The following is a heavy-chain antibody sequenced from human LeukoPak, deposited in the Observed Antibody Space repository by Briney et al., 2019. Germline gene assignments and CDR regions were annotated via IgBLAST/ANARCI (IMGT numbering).Heavy chain of an antibody. CDR3: AKSRAPTADPDAFDV. V-gene: IGHV3-30*02. CDR1: GFTFSSYA. D-gene: IGHD1-14*01. CDR2: IRFGGANE. Sequence: PGGSLRLSCAASGFTFSSYAMHWVRQAPGKGLEWVAFIRFGGANEYYADSVKGRFTISRDNSKNSLYLQMNSLRPDDTAIYYCAKSRAPTADPDAFDVWGQGTMVTVSS. J-gene: IGHJ3*01.